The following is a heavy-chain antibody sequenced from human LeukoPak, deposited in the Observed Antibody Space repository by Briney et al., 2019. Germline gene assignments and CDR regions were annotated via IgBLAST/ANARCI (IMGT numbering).Heavy chain of an antibody. Sequence: GESLKISCKGSGYIFTSYWIAWVRQMPGKGLECMGIIYPGDSDTRYSPSFRGQVTFSADKSISTAYLQWSTLKASDTAMYYCARSIAVATTFDYWGQGTLVTVSS. J-gene: IGHJ4*02. V-gene: IGHV5-51*01. CDR3: ARSIAVATTFDY. CDR2: IYPGDSDT. D-gene: IGHD6-19*01. CDR1: GYIFTSYW.